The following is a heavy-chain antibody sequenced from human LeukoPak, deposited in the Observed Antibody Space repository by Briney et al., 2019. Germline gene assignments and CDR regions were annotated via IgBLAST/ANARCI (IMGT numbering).Heavy chain of an antibody. V-gene: IGHV3-53*01. Sequence: SGGSLRLSCAASGFTVSSNYMSWVRQAPGKGLEWVSVIYSGGSTYYADSVEGQFTISRDNSKNTLYLQMNSLRAEDTAVYYCARTSPLTTVTYWGQGTLVTVSS. CDR3: ARTSPLTTVTY. D-gene: IGHD4-11*01. J-gene: IGHJ4*02. CDR1: GFTVSSNY. CDR2: IYSGGST.